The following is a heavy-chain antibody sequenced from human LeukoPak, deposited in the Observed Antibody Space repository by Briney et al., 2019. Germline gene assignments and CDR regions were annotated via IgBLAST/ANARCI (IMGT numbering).Heavy chain of an antibody. CDR1: GFTFRSYG. CDR2: ISDDGNKK. J-gene: IGHJ4*02. Sequence: PGRSLRLSCAASGFTFRSYGMHWVRQAPGEGLEWVAVISDDGNKKYYADSVKGRFTISRDSSKNTLYLQMNSLRVEDTAVYYCAKDNKRYSYDYWGQGTLVTVSS. CDR3: AKDNKRYSYDY. V-gene: IGHV3-30*18. D-gene: IGHD5-18*01.